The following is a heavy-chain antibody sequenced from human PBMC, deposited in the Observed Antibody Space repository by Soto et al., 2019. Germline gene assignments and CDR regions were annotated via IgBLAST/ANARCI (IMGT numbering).Heavy chain of an antibody. D-gene: IGHD6-19*01. V-gene: IGHV1-24*01. CDR2: FDPEDGET. Sequence: ASVKVSCKVSGYTLTELSMHWVRQAPGKGLEWMGGFDPEDGETIYAQKFQGRVTMTEDTFTDTAYMELSSLRSEDTAVYYCATPPLQQWLVGGLDYWGQGTLVTVSS. CDR1: GYTLTELS. J-gene: IGHJ4*02. CDR3: ATPPLQQWLVGGLDY.